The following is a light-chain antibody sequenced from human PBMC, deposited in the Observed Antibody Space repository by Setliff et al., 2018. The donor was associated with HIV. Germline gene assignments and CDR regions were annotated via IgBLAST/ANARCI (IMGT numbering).Light chain of an antibody. CDR3: SSYTSSSTLV. CDR2: GVS. V-gene: IGLV2-14*03. CDR1: SSDVGGYNY. J-gene: IGLJ2*01. Sequence: QSVLSQPASVSGSPGQSITISCTGTSSDVGGYNYVSWYQQRPGKAPELVIFGVSNRPSGVSNRFSGSKSGNTASLTISGLQPEDEADYFCSSYTSSSTLVFGGGTK.